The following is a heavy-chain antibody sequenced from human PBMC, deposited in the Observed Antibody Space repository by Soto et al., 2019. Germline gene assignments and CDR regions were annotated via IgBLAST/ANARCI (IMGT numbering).Heavy chain of an antibody. J-gene: IGHJ4*02. CDR2: INSVSGGA. Sequence: QVQLVQSGAEVKQPGASVRVSCKASGNTHTIYFLHWLRQAPGQGLEWMGWINSVSGGANSAPRLRGGVTRARATACTTALMELSGLGSDDAAVYYCARGGSYYAHWGQGTLVSVSS. D-gene: IGHD1-26*01. V-gene: IGHV1-2*02. CDR3: ARGGSYYAH. CDR1: GNTHTIYF.